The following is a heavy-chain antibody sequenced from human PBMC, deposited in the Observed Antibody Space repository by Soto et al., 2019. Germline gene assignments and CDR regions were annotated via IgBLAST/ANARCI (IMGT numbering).Heavy chain of an antibody. CDR1: GWSFSGYY. CDR2: INHSGST. CDR3: ARGRGYSGYDTTAGYYYYYMDV. D-gene: IGHD5-12*01. Sequence: SGTLSLTSACYGWSFSGYYLGWVRPPPGKGVGWVGEINHSGSTNYNPSLKSRVTISVDTSKNQFSLKLSSVTAADTAVYYCARGRGYSGYDTTAGYYYYYMDVWGKGTTVTVS. V-gene: IGHV4-34*01. J-gene: IGHJ6*03.